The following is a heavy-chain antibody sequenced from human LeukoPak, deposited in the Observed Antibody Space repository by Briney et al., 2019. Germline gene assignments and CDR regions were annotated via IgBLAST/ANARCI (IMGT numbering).Heavy chain of an antibody. D-gene: IGHD3-22*01. CDR2: ISWKSGTI. CDR1: GFTFDDYV. J-gene: IGHJ6*02. Sequence: GGSLRPSCAASGFTFDDYVMYWVRQAPGKGLEWVSGISWKSGTIGYADSVKGRFIISRDNAKNSLYLQMNSLRAEDTALYYCAKGINPDYYDSSGHYYFGMDVWGQGTTVTVSS. V-gene: IGHV3-9*01. CDR3: AKGINPDYYDSSGHYYFGMDV.